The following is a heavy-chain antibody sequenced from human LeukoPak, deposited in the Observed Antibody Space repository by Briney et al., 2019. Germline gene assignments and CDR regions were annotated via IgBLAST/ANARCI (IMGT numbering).Heavy chain of an antibody. J-gene: IGHJ3*02. V-gene: IGHV4-39*01. CDR1: GGSISSSSYY. Sequence: PSETLSLTCTVSGGSISSSSYYWGWIRQPPGKGLEWIGSIYYSGSTYYNPSLKSRVTIFADTSKNHFSLELRSLTAPDTAVYYCARHMRGYDRGPYDAFDIWGQGTMVTVSS. CDR3: ARHMRGYDRGPYDAFDI. D-gene: IGHD5-12*01. CDR2: IYYSGST.